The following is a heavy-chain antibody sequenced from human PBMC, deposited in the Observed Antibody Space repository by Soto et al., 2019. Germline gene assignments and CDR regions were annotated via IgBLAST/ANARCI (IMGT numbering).Heavy chain of an antibody. CDR1: GFSLSITGVG. CDR3: VHTVVRNLFDY. V-gene: IGHV2-5*01. J-gene: IGHJ4*02. CDR2: FYWNDDR. D-gene: IGHD3-10*01. Sequence: QITLEESGPPLVKPTQTLTLTCTFSGFSLSITGVGVGWIRQPPGKALEWLALFYWNDDRHYSPSLKSRLTISKDTSKNQVVLTLTNMDPVDTATYYCVHTVVRNLFDYWGQGTLVTVSS.